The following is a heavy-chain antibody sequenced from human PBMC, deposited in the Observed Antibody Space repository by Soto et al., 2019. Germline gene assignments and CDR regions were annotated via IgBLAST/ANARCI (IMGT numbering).Heavy chain of an antibody. D-gene: IGHD3-3*01. J-gene: IGHJ6*02. Sequence: SETLSLTCTVSGGSISSSSYYWGWIRQPPGKGLEWIGSIYYSGSTYYNPSLKSRVTISVDTSKNQFSLKLTSVTAADTAVYYCARHTKTNYDFWSGYPSPAYYGMDVWGQGTTVTVSS. CDR2: IYYSGST. CDR1: GGSISSSSYY. CDR3: ARHTKTNYDFWSGYPSPAYYGMDV. V-gene: IGHV4-39*01.